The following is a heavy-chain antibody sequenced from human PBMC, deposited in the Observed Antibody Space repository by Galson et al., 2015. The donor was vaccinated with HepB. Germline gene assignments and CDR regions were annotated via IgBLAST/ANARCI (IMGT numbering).Heavy chain of an antibody. Sequence: SLRLSCAASGFTFSSYVMHWVRQAPGKGLVWVSRINSDGSSTSYADSVKGRFTISRDNAKNTLFLQMNSLRAEDTAVYYCHTTTGTAGYYAMDVRGQGTTVTVSS. D-gene: IGHD4-17*01. CDR3: HTTTGTAGYYAMDV. CDR2: INSDGSST. V-gene: IGHV3-74*01. CDR1: GFTFSSYV. J-gene: IGHJ6*02.